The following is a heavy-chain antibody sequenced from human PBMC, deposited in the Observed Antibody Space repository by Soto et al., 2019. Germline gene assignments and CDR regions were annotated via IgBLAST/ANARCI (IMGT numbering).Heavy chain of an antibody. CDR1: GYTFTGYY. Sequence: GASVKVSCKASGYTFTGYYMHWVRQAPGQGLEWMGWISPYNGNTNYAQKLQGRVTMTTDTSTSTAYMELRSLRSDDAAVYYCASTYCSSTSCYSVSWFDPWGQGTLVTVSS. CDR3: ASTYCSSTSCYSVSWFDP. V-gene: IGHV1-18*04. CDR2: ISPYNGNT. D-gene: IGHD2-2*01. J-gene: IGHJ5*02.